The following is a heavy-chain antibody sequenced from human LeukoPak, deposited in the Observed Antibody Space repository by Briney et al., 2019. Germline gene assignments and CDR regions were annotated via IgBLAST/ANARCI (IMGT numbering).Heavy chain of an antibody. V-gene: IGHV3-21*01. CDR1: GFTFSSYR. Sequence: GGSLRLSCAASGFTFSSYRMNWVRQTPGKGLEWVSSISSSTSYIYYADSVKGRFTICRANAKNSLYLQMNRLRVEDTAVYYCARGADDYGDYENAFDIWGQGTMVTVSS. CDR2: ISSSTSYI. D-gene: IGHD4-17*01. J-gene: IGHJ3*02. CDR3: ARGADDYGDYENAFDI.